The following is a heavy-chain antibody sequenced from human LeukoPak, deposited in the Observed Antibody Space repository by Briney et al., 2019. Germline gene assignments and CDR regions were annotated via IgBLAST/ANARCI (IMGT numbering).Heavy chain of an antibody. D-gene: IGHD2-21*02. J-gene: IGHJ4*02. Sequence: ASVKVSCRASGYTFTAYNIHWVRQAPGHGLEWMGRINPNSGGTNYAQKFQGRVTMTRDTSISTAYMELSRLRSDDTAVYYCARSVLRGIVVVTAGYWGQGTLVTVSS. V-gene: IGHV1-2*06. CDR2: INPNSGGT. CDR1: GYTFTAYN. CDR3: ARSVLRGIVVVTAGY.